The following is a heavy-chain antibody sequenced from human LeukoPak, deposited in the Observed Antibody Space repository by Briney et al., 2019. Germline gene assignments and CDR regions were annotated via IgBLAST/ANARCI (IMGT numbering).Heavy chain of an antibody. CDR1: GFTFRSHA. J-gene: IGHJ4*02. Sequence: GGSLRLTCVGSGFTFRSHAMSWVRQAPEKGLEFVSGIYENGGTTYYADSVKGRFSISRDNSKNTLYLQMDSLRGEDAAVYYCAKDFRIGYSAYFDYWGQGALVTVSS. CDR3: AKDFRIGYSAYFDY. CDR2: IYENGGTT. D-gene: IGHD2-21*01. V-gene: IGHV3-23*01.